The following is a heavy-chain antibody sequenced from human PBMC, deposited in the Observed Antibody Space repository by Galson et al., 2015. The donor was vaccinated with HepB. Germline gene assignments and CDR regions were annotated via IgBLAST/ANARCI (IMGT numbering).Heavy chain of an antibody. J-gene: IGHJ6*03. CDR1: GFTFSSYW. Sequence: SLRLSCAASGFTFSSYWMSWVRQAPGKGLEWVANIKQDGSEKYYVDSVKGRFTISRDNAKNSLYLQMNSLRAEDTAVYYCARDSTLYYYGSGSYPSGYYYYYYMDVWGKGTTVTVSS. CDR2: IKQDGSEK. V-gene: IGHV3-7*03. D-gene: IGHD3-10*01. CDR3: ARDSTLYYYGSGSYPSGYYYYYYMDV.